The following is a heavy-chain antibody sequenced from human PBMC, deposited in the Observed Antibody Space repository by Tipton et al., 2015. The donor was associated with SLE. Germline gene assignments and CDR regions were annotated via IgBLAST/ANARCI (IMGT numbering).Heavy chain of an antibody. J-gene: IGHJ5*02. CDR3: GRGEGSMTTVTGGWFDP. CDR2: INSDGSIT. CDR1: GFTFSSYW. D-gene: IGHD4-11*01. Sequence: SLRLSCAASGFTFSSYWMHWVRQAPGKGLVWVSRINSDGSITSYADSVKGRFTISRDNAKNTLYLQMNSLRAEDTAVYYCGRGEGSMTTVTGGWFDPWGQGTLVTVSS. V-gene: IGHV3-74*01.